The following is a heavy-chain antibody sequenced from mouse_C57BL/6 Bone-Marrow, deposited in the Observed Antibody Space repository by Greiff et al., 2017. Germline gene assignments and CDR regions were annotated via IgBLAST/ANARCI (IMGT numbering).Heavy chain of an antibody. CDR2: FYPGSGSI. J-gene: IGHJ2*01. V-gene: IGHV1-62-2*01. Sequence: QVQLKESGAELVKPGASVKLSCKASGYTFTEYTIHWVKQRSGQGLEWIGWFYPGSGSIKYNEKFKDKATLTADKSSSTVYMELSRLTSEDSAVYCCARHEGGSMDEDYFDYWGQGTTLTVSS. CDR1: GYTFTEYT. CDR3: ARHEGGSMDEDYFDY. D-gene: IGHD1-1*02.